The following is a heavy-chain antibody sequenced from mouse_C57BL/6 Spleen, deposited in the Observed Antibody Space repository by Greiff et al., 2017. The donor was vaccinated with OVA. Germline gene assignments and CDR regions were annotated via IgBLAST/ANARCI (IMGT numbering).Heavy chain of an antibody. CDR1: GFTFSSYG. CDR2: ISSGGSYT. D-gene: IGHD2-1*01. V-gene: IGHV5-6*01. Sequence: EVKLQESGGDLVKPGGSLKLSCAASGFTFSSYGMSWVRPTPDKRLEWVATISSGGSYTYYQDSVKGRFTISRANAKNTQYLQMSSLKSEDTAMYYCARHEDGNYLFAYWGQGTLVTVSA. CDR3: ARHEDGNYLFAY. J-gene: IGHJ3*01.